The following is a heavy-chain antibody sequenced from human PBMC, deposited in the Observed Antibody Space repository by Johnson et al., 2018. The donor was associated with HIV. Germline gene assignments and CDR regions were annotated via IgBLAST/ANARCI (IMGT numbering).Heavy chain of an antibody. V-gene: IGHV3-7*01. J-gene: IGHJ3*02. CDR1: GFSFSNYW. CDR2: IQQDGNKQ. Sequence: VQLVESGGGLVQSGGSLKVSCAASGFSFSNYWMSWVRQAPGKGLEWVANIQQDGNKQYYVDSVRGRFTISRDNAENSLILQMNSLRAEDTAVYYCARDPQWWEYAFDIWGQGTMVTVSS. CDR3: ARDPQWWEYAFDI. D-gene: IGHD1-26*01.